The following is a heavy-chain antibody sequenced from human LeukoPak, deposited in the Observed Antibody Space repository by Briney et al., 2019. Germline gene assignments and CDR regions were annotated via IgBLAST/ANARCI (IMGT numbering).Heavy chain of an antibody. Sequence: PGGSLRLSCAASGFTFEVYGISCVRQAPGKGLEWVSDINWNGGSTGYADSVKGRFTISRDNAKNSLNLQMNSLRAGCAALYDWARAAAGNDYWGQGTLVTVSS. D-gene: IGHD6-19*01. CDR1: GFTFEVYG. J-gene: IGHJ4*02. CDR3: ARAAAGNDY. V-gene: IGHV3-20*01. CDR2: INWNGGST.